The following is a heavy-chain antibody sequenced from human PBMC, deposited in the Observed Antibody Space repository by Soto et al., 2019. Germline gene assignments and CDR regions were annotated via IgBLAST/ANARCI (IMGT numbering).Heavy chain of an antibody. CDR3: ARDPTRTYGSGSYYYYYGMDV. V-gene: IGHV1-2*04. CDR2: INPNSGGT. J-gene: IGHJ6*02. Sequence: GPSVKVSCKASGYTFTGYYMHWVRQAPGQGLEWMGWINPNSGGTNYAQKFQGWVTMTRDTSISTAYMELSRLRSDDTAVYYCARDPTRTYGSGSYYYYYGMDVWGQGTTVTVSS. CDR1: GYTFTGYY. D-gene: IGHD3-10*01.